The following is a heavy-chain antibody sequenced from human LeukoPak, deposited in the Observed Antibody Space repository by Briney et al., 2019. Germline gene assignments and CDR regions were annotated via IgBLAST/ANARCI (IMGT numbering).Heavy chain of an antibody. V-gene: IGHV1-46*01. Sequence: ASVKVSCKASGYTFTSYYMHWVRQAPGQGLEWMGIINPSGGSTSYAQKFQGRVTMTRDMSTSTVYMELSSLRSEDTAVHYCARAVIHDYYGSGSYPNWFDPWGQGTLVTVSS. J-gene: IGHJ5*02. D-gene: IGHD3-10*01. CDR2: INPSGGST. CDR1: GYTFTSYY. CDR3: ARAVIHDYYGSGSYPNWFDP.